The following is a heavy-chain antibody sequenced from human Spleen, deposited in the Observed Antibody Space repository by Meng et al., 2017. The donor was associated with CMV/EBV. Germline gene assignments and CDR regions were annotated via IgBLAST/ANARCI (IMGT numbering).Heavy chain of an antibody. CDR2: IKEDGSEK. Sequence: GESLKISCAASGFTLSSYWMSWVRQAPGKGLEWVANIKEDGSEKYYVDSVKGRFTISRDNAKNSLYMQMNSLRGEDTAVYYCARAYRAIDYWGQGTLVTVS. V-gene: IGHV3-7*01. J-gene: IGHJ4*02. CDR1: GFTLSSYW. CDR3: ARAYRAIDY. D-gene: IGHD1-26*01.